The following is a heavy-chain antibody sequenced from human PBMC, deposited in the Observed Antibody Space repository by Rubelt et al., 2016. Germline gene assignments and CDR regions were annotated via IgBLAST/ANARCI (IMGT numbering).Heavy chain of an antibody. D-gene: IGHD3-16*01. J-gene: IGHJ6*02. CDR2: INHSGST. V-gene: IGHV4-34*01. CDR3: ARGLRGAYYYYYGMDV. Sequence: QVQLQQWGAGLLKPSETLSLTCAVYGGSFSGYYWSWIRQPPGKGLEWIGDINHSGSTNYNPSLKGLVTISVDKSKNQCSLKLGCVTAADTAVYYCARGLRGAYYYYYGMDVWGQGTTVTVSS. CDR1: GGSFSGYY.